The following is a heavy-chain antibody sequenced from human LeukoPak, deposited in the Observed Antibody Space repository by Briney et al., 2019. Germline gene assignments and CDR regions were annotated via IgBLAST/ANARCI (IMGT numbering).Heavy chain of an antibody. Sequence: PSETLSLTCAVYGGSFSGYYWSWIRQPPGKGLEWIGEINHSGSTNYNPSLKSRVTISVDTSKNQFSLKLSSVTAADTAVYYCARGSHLAGYYYARTRAFDIWGQGTMVTVSS. CDR1: GGSFSGYY. J-gene: IGHJ3*02. CDR2: INHSGST. V-gene: IGHV4-34*01. CDR3: ARGSHLAGYYYARTRAFDI. D-gene: IGHD3-22*01.